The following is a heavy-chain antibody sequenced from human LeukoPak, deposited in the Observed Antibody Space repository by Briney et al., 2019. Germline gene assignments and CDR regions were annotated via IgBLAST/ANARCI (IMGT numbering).Heavy chain of an antibody. D-gene: IGHD3-16*01. J-gene: IGHJ4*02. CDR2: VNSDGSST. V-gene: IGHV3-74*01. CDR1: GFSVRGNY. CDR3: ARRGEIDY. Sequence: PGGSLRLSCAVSGFSVRGNYLSWVRQAPGKGLVWVSRVNSDGSSTSYADSVKGRFTISRDNAKNTVYLQMNSLRAEDTAVYYCARRGEIDYWGQGTLVTVSS.